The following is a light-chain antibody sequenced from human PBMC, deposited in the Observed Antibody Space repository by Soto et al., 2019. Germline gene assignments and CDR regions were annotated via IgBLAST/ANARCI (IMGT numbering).Light chain of an antibody. CDR1: SSDVGGYKY. V-gene: IGLV2-14*01. CDR2: EVS. CDR3: ASYTSGSTSVI. J-gene: IGLJ2*01. Sequence: QSALTQPASVSGSPGQSITISCTGTSSDVGGYKYVSWYQQHPDKAPKLIIFEVSNRPSGISSRFSVSKSGNTASLTISGLQAEDEADYYFASYTSGSTSVIFGRGTKLTVL.